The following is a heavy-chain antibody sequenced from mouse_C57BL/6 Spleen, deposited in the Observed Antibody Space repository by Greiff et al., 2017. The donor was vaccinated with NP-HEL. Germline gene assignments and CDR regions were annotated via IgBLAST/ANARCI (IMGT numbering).Heavy chain of an antibody. Sequence: QVQLQQPGAELVRPGSSVKLSCKASGYTFTSSWMDWVKQRPGQGLEWIGNIYPSDSETHYNQKFKDKATLTVDKSSSTAYMQLSSLTSEDSAVYYCASSPHYYAMDYWGQGTSVTVSS. CDR3: ASSPHYYAMDY. D-gene: IGHD6-1*01. V-gene: IGHV1-61*01. J-gene: IGHJ4*01. CDR2: IYPSDSET. CDR1: GYTFTSSW.